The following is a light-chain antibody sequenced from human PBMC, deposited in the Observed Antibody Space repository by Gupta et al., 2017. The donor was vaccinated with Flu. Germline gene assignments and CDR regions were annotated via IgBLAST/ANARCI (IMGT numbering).Light chain of an antibody. V-gene: IGKV2-28*01. J-gene: IGKJ4*02. CDR2: VGS. Sequence: PGEPASLSCSSSQRRVDAGKNSYLPWYLQKPGQPPQLLFSVGSSWPYGVPDRFSGSASGTDFTLTISRVEAADAGTYYCAQILQDPLTFGRGTKLDIK. CDR3: AQILQDPLT. CDR1: QRRVDAGKNSY.